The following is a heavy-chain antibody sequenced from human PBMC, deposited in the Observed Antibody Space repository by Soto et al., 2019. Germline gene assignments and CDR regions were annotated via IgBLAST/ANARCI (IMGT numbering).Heavy chain of an antibody. CDR3: ARSPLGYDYVRQTWREVGDSFDI. V-gene: IGHV4-34*12. D-gene: IGHD3-16*01. CDR1: VPSLGGFH. CDR2: LIHGGST. J-gene: IGHJ3*02. Sequence: PSRTLSLTSAIYVPSLGGFHWTWLRPAPGKGLEWIGELIHGGSTNYNPSLKSRVSFSLDTSKNQFSLHLMSVTAADTAVYYCARSPLGYDYVRQTWREVGDSFDIWGRGTMVTVSS.